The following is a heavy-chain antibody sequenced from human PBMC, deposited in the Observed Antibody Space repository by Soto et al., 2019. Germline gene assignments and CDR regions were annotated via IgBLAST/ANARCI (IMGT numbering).Heavy chain of an antibody. CDR2: IDPSDSQT. D-gene: IGHD3-22*01. CDR1: CYSFVGYW. J-gene: IGHJ4*02. CDR3: ARQIYDSDTGPNFQYYFDS. Sequence: IFCKVGCYSFVGYWITWVLQKPGKGLEWMGRIDPSDSQTYYSPSFRGHVTISVTKSITTVFLQWSSLRASDTAMYYCARQIYDSDTGPNFQYYFDSWGQGTTVTGSS. V-gene: IGHV5-10-1*01.